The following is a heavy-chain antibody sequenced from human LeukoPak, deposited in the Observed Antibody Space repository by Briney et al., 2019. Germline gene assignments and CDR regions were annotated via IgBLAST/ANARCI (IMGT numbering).Heavy chain of an antibody. CDR1: GYTFTSYD. D-gene: IGHD1/OR15-1a*01. CDR3: ARAVRGGTNHYYYYYMDV. V-gene: IGHV1-8*03. CDR2: MNPNSGNT. J-gene: IGHJ6*03. Sequence: ASVKVSCKASGYTFTSYDINWVRQATGQGLEWMGWMNPNSGNTGYAQKFQGRVTITRNTSISTAYMELSSLRSEDTAVYYCARAVRGGTNHYYYYYMDVWGKGTTVTVSS.